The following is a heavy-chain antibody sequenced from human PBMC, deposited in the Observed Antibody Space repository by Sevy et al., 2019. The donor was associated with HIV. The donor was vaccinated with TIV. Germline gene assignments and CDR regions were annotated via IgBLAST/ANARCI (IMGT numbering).Heavy chain of an antibody. CDR3: AKDFRGRYCSSTSCAGYYYYYYMDV. J-gene: IGHJ6*03. CDR2: IRYDGSNE. V-gene: IGHV3-30*02. CDR1: GFTVSRYG. D-gene: IGHD2-2*01. Sequence: GGSLRLSCAASGFTVSRYGMHWVRQAPGKGLEWVAFIRYDGSNEYYADSVKGRFTISRDNSKNTLYLQMNSLRAEDTAVYYCAKDFRGRYCSSTSCAGYYYYYYMDVWGKGTTVTVSS.